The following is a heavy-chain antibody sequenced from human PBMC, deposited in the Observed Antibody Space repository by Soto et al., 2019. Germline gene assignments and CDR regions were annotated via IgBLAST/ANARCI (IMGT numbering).Heavy chain of an antibody. CDR2: FYSDGST. CDR1: GFSVSDNC. J-gene: IGHJ4*02. D-gene: IGHD2-21*02. CDR3: ARDDSRGGFDY. V-gene: IGHV3-53*01. Sequence: GGSLRLSCVVSGFSVSDNCMSWVRQAPGKGLEWVSIFYSDGSTNYADSVKGRFTISRDNSKNTLYLQMNSLRAEDTAVYYCARDDSRGGFDYWGQGTLVTVSS.